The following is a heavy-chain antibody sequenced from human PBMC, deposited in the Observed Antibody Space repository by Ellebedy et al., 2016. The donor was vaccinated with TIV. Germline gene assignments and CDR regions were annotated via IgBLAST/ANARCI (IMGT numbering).Heavy chain of an antibody. Sequence: SETLSLXXAVYGGSFSGYYWSWIRQPPGKGLEWIGEINHSGSTNYNPSLKSRVTISVDTSKNQFSLKLSSVTAADTAVYYCATWYGDYYYYYGMDVWGQGTTVTVSS. J-gene: IGHJ6*02. CDR3: ATWYGDYYYYYGMDV. CDR1: GGSFSGYY. D-gene: IGHD4-17*01. V-gene: IGHV4-34*01. CDR2: INHSGST.